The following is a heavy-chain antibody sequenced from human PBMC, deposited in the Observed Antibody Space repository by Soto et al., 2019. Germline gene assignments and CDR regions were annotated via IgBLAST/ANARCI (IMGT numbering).Heavy chain of an antibody. D-gene: IGHD5-12*01. CDR1: GGTFSSYA. Sequence: QVQLVQSGAEVKKPGSSVKVSCKASGGTFSSYAISWVRQAPGQGLEWMGGIIPIFGTANYAQKFQGRVTITADEATSTAYRELGSLRAEDTDVYYCEGGLRVGLSYFDYWGQGTLVTVSS. CDR3: EGGLRVGLSYFDY. J-gene: IGHJ4*02. V-gene: IGHV1-69*12. CDR2: IIPIFGTA.